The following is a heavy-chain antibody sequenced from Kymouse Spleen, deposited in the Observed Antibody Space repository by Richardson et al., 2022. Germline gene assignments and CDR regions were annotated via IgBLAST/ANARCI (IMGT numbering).Heavy chain of an antibody. Sequence: QVQLQESGPGLVKPSETLSLTCTVSGGSISSYYWSWIRQPPGKGLEWIGYIYYSGSTNYNPSLKSRVTISVDTSKNQFSLKLSSVTAADTAVYYCARSITGTTGYFDYWGQGTLVTVSS. V-gene: IGHV4-59*01. CDR3: ARSITGTTGYFDY. CDR2: IYYSGST. J-gene: IGHJ4*02. CDR1: GGSISSYY. D-gene: IGHD1-7*01.